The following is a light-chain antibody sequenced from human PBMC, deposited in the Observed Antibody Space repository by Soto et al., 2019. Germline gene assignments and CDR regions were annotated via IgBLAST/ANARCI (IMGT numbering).Light chain of an antibody. Sequence: EIVLTQSPGTLSLSPGDRATLSCRASQIVRSNYVAWYQHKPGQAPSLLIYGASNRAIGITDWFSVSGSGTDFTLTISRLEPDAVTVYFCHQYGTSKTFGQGTKVEIK. J-gene: IGKJ1*01. CDR2: GAS. CDR1: QIVRSNY. V-gene: IGKV3-20*01. CDR3: HQYGTSKT.